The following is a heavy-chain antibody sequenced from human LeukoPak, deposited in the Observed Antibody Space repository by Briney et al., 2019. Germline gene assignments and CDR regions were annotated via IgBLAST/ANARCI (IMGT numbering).Heavy chain of an antibody. J-gene: IGHJ5*02. CDR1: GFTFSDYY. CDR2: ISSSGSTI. CDR3: ARDLDSSSINWFDP. V-gene: IGHV3-11*04. D-gene: IGHD6-13*01. Sequence: GGSLRLSCAASGFTFSDYYMSWIRQAPGKGLEWVSYISSSGSTIYYADSVKGRFTISRDNAKNSLYLQMNSLRAEDTAVYYCARDLDSSSINWFDPWGQGTLVTVSS.